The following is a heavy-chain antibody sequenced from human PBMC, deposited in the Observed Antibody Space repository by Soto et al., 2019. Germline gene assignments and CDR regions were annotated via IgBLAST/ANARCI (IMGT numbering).Heavy chain of an antibody. CDR3: ARGRYCSSTSCYVSRGGVPTCFDP. CDR1: GGSISSYY. CDR2: IYYSGST. Sequence: SETLSLTCTVSGGSISSYYWSWIRQPPGKGLEWIGYIYYSGSTNYNPSLKSRVTISVDTSKNQFSLKLSSVTAADTAVYYCARGRYCSSTSCYVSRGGVPTCFDPWGQGTLVTVS. V-gene: IGHV4-59*01. D-gene: IGHD2-2*01. J-gene: IGHJ5*02.